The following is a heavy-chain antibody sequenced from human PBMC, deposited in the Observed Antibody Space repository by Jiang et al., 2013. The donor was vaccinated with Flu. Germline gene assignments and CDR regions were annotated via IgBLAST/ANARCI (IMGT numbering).Heavy chain of an antibody. D-gene: IGHD6-19*01. J-gene: IGHJ5*02. V-gene: IGHV5-51*01. CDR2: IYPGDSDT. Sequence: KGLEWMGIIYPGDSDTRYSPPFQGQVTISADKSISTAYLQWSSLKASDTAMYYCARRGSGGGNWFDPWGQGTLVTVSS. CDR3: ARRGSGGGNWFDP.